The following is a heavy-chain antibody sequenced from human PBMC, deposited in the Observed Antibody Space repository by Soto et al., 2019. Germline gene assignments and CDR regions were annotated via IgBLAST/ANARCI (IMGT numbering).Heavy chain of an antibody. J-gene: IGHJ6*02. Sequence: PGGSLRLSCAASGFTFSSYAMSWVRQAPGKGLEWVSAISGSGGSTYYADSVKGRFTISRDNSKNTLYLQMNSLRAEDTAVYYCAKDPPRYCISTSCTPHPDLDYGMDVWGQGTTVTVSS. V-gene: IGHV3-23*01. CDR2: ISGSGGST. CDR3: AKDPPRYCISTSCTPHPDLDYGMDV. D-gene: IGHD2-2*01. CDR1: GFTFSSYA.